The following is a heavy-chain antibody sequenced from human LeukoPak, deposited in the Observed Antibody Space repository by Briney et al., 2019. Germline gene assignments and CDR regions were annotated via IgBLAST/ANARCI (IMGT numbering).Heavy chain of an antibody. CDR2: IYPGDSHI. CDR3: ARPHYGASDY. CDR1: GYSFTNYR. J-gene: IGHJ4*02. V-gene: IGHV5-51*01. Sequence: PGESLKISCKGSGYSFTNYRIGWVRRMPGKGLEWMGLIYPGDSHIRYSPSLQGQVTISADKSISTAYLQWSSLKASDTAIYYCARPHYGASDYWGQGTLVTVSS. D-gene: IGHD4/OR15-4a*01.